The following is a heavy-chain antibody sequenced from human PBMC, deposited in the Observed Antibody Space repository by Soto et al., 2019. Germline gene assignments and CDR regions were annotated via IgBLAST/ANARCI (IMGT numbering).Heavy chain of an antibody. CDR1: GYTLTELS. J-gene: IGHJ4*02. Sequence: VASVKVPCKVSGYTLTELSMHWVRQAPGKGLEWMGGSDPEDGETIYAQKFQGRVTMTEDTSTDTAYMELSSLRSEDTAVYYCATAFPPTLPAFWSGYYTGPDYWGQGTLVTVSS. CDR3: ATAFPPTLPAFWSGYYTGPDY. CDR2: SDPEDGET. V-gene: IGHV1-24*01. D-gene: IGHD3-3*01.